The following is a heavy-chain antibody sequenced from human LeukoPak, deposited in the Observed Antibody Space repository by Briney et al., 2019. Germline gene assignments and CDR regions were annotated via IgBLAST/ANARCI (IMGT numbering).Heavy chain of an antibody. CDR1: GGSISSYY. V-gene: IGHV4-59*12. CDR3: ATGYSYPHY. CDR2: IYYSGST. J-gene: IGHJ4*02. D-gene: IGHD5-18*01. Sequence: PSETLSLTCTVSGGSISSYYWSWIRQPPGKGLEWIGYIYYSGSTNYNPSLKSRVTISVDTSKNQFSLKLSSVTAADTAVYYCATGYSYPHYWGQGTLVTVSS.